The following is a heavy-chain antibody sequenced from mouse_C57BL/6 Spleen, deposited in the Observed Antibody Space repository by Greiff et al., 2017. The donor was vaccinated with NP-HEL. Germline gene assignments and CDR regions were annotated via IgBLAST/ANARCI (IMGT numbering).Heavy chain of an antibody. Sequence: QVQLKESGAELARPGASVKLSCKASGYTFTSYGISWVKQRTGQGLEWIGEIYPRSGNTYYNEKFKGKATLTADKSSSTAYMELRSLTSEDSAVYFCARDSVITTVVATPFDYWGQGTTLTVSS. CDR1: GYTFTSYG. J-gene: IGHJ2*01. CDR2: IYPRSGNT. CDR3: ARDSVITTVVATPFDY. D-gene: IGHD1-1*01. V-gene: IGHV1-81*01.